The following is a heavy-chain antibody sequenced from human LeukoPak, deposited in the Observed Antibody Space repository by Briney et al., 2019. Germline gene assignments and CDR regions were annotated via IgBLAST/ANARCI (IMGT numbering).Heavy chain of an antibody. CDR2: IYTSGST. Sequence: SETLSLTCTVSGGSISSYYWSWIRQPAGKGLEGIGRIYTSGSTNYNPSLKSRVTMSVDTSKNQFSLKLSSVTAADTAVYYCARAWDGAARRLKLYYYYYMDVWGKGTTVTVSS. J-gene: IGHJ6*03. CDR3: ARAWDGAARRLKLYYYYYMDV. D-gene: IGHD6-6*01. CDR1: GGSISSYY. V-gene: IGHV4-4*07.